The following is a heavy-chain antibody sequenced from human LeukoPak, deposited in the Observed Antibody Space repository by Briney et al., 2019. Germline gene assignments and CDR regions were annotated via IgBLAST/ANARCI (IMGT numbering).Heavy chain of an antibody. CDR3: ARVWYGDDRTDY. CDR2: INHSGRT. V-gene: IGHV4-34*01. D-gene: IGHD4-17*01. CDR1: GGSFSGYY. J-gene: IGHJ4*02. Sequence: PSETLSLTFAVYGGSFSGYYWSWIRQPPGKGLKWIGEINHSGRTNYNPSLKSGVTISVDTSKNQFSLKLSTVTAADTAVYYCARVWYGDDRTDYWGQGTLVTVSS.